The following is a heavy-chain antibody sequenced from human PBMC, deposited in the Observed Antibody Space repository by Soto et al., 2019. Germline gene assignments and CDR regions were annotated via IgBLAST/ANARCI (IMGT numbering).Heavy chain of an antibody. Sequence: PGGSLRLSCAASGFIVSSNYMSWVRQAPGKGLEWVSVIYGDGTTYYADSVKGRFTISRDNSKNMMYLQMNNLRAEDTAVYYCARGIAVAGRDWPYYFDYWGQGTLVTVSS. CDR3: ARGIAVAGRDWPYYFDY. D-gene: IGHD6-19*01. V-gene: IGHV3-53*01. CDR2: IYGDGTT. CDR1: GFIVSSNY. J-gene: IGHJ4*02.